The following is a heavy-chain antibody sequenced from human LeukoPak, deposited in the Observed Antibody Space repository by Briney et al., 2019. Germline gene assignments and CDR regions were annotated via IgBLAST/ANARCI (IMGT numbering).Heavy chain of an antibody. D-gene: IGHD5-12*01. V-gene: IGHV3-74*01. CDR2: INNDGVST. Sequence: HPSETLSLTCAVSGGSISSGGYSWSWIRQPPGKGLEWLSRINNDGVSTSYADSVKGRFTISRDNAKNTLYLRMNSLRAEDTAIYYCARKPLSGGYGGTIDYWGQGTLVTVSS. J-gene: IGHJ4*02. CDR3: ARKPLSGGYGGTIDY. CDR1: GGSISSGGYS.